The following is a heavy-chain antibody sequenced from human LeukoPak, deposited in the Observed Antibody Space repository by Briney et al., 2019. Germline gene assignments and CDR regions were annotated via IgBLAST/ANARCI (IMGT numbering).Heavy chain of an antibody. CDR1: GFTFSSYA. CDR3: AKTNVKYCSGGSCFDAFDI. D-gene: IGHD2-15*01. CDR2: ISGSGGST. J-gene: IGHJ3*02. V-gene: IGHV3-23*01. Sequence: GGSLRLSCAASGFTFSSYAMSWVRQAPGKGLEWVSAISGSGGSTYYADSVKGRFTISRDNSKNTLYLQMNSLRAEDTAVYYCAKTNVKYCSGGSCFDAFDIWGQGTMVTVSS.